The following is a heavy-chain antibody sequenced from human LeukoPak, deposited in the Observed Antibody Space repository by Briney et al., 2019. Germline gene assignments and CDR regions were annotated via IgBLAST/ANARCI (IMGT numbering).Heavy chain of an antibody. CDR3: ARGLLASALQRRGGYFDY. CDR1: EFTVSSNY. Sequence: GSLRLSCAASEFTVSSNYMIWVRQAPGRGLEWVSVIYSGGNTYYADSVKGRFTISRDNSKNTLCLQMNSLRAEDTAVYYCARGLLASALQRRGGYFDYWGQGTLVTVSS. CDR2: IYSGGNT. V-gene: IGHV3-66*01. D-gene: IGHD6-13*01. J-gene: IGHJ4*02.